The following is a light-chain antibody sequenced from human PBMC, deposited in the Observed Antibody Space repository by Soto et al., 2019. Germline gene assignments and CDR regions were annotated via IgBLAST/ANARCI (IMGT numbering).Light chain of an antibody. J-gene: IGKJ4*01. CDR2: DAS. Sequence: EIVMTHSPATLSVSSGERVTLSCRASQSVSNKLAWYQQKPGQAPSLLIYDASTRATGIPATFSGSRSGTEFTLTISSLQSEDFAVYYCQQYNNWLFTFGGGTRVEIK. CDR1: QSVSNK. CDR3: QQYNNWLFT. V-gene: IGKV3-15*01.